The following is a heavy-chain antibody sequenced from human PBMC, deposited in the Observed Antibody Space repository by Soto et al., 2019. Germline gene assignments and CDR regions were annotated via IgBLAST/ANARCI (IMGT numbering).Heavy chain of an antibody. CDR1: GVTFSDYG. D-gene: IGHD6-6*01. Sequence: GSLRLSCAVSGVTFSDYGMHWVRQAPGKGLEWVAVMSYAGSYKYYADSVKGRFTISRDLSGNTLFLQMNSLRLEDTAVYFCAKEMYPRTVLDSSSPWGDYWGQGTLVTVSS. CDR2: MSYAGSYK. V-gene: IGHV3-30*18. CDR3: AKEMYPRTVLDSSSPWGDY. J-gene: IGHJ4*02.